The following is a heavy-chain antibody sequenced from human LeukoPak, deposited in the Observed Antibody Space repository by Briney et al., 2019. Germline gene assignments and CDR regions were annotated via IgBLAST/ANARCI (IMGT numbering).Heavy chain of an antibody. V-gene: IGHV3-74*01. CDR2: INGDGSST. CDR3: ARGTPWYFDL. D-gene: IGHD5-12*01. CDR1: GFTSTSYW. J-gene: IGHJ2*01. Sequence: PGGSLRLSCAPSGFTSTSYWMRWVRPAPGKGLVWVSRINGDGSSTAYAHCVKGRFTISRHNAKNTLYLQMNSLTAEDTAVYYCARGTPWYFDLWVGGTLVSVSS.